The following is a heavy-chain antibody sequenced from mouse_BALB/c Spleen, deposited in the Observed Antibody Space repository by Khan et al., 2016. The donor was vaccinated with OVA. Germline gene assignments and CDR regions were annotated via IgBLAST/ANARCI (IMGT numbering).Heavy chain of an antibody. D-gene: IGHD4-1*01. CDR1: GYSITSDYA. CDR3: AMGRTY. V-gene: IGHV3-2*02. Sequence: VQLQESGPGLVKPSQSLSLTCTVTGYSITSDYAWNWIRQFPGNKLEWMGSISYSGSTSYNPSLKSRISITRDTSKNQFFLQLNSVTSEDTATYYCAMGRTYWGQGTLVTVSA. J-gene: IGHJ3*01. CDR2: ISYSGST.